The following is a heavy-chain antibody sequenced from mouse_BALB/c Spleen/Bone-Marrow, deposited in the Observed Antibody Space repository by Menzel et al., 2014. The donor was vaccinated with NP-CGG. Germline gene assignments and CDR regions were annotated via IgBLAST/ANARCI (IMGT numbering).Heavy chain of an antibody. CDR2: INPDSNTI. J-gene: IGHJ3*01. CDR3: ARLGYYGSFAY. D-gene: IGHD1-2*01. V-gene: IGHV4-1*02. Sequence: EVQLVESGGGLVQPGGSLKLSCAASGFDFSRYWMSRVRQAPGKGLEWIGEINPDSNTINYTPSLKDKFIISRDNAKNTLYLQMSKVRSEDTALYYCARLGYYGSFAYWGQGTLVTVSA. CDR1: GFDFSRYW.